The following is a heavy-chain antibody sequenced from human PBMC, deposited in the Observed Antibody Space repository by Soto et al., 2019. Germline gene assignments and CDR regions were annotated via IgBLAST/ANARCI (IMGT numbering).Heavy chain of an antibody. CDR3: ARDRRRSNDAFDI. CDR2: ISSSSSYI. Sequence: KPGGSLRLSCGVSGFTFRSYSMNWFRKAPGKGLEWVSSISSSSSYIYYADSVKGRFTISRDNAKNSLYLQMNSLRAEDTAVYYCARDRRRSNDAFDIWGQGTMVTVSS. V-gene: IGHV3-21*01. CDR1: GFTFRSYS. J-gene: IGHJ3*02.